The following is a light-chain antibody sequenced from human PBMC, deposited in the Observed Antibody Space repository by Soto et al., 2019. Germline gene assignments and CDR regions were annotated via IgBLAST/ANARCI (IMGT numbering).Light chain of an antibody. V-gene: IGKV3-20*01. Sequence: EIVLTQSPGTLSLSPGERATLSCRATQSVSSSFLAWYQQKPGQAPRLLIYGASRRATGIPDRFSGSGSGTDFTLTISRLEPEDFAVYYCQQFDNSPGYTFGQGTKLEI. CDR2: GAS. J-gene: IGKJ2*01. CDR3: QQFDNSPGYT. CDR1: QSVSSSF.